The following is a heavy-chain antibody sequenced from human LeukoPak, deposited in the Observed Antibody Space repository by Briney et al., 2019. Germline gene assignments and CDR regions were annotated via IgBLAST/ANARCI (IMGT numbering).Heavy chain of an antibody. CDR3: ARVYYDFWSGYPIGGSFDY. CDR2: IYYSGST. D-gene: IGHD3-3*01. V-gene: IGHV4-59*01. J-gene: IGHJ4*02. Sequence: KPSETLSLTFSISGCSISTYYWSWIRQPPGKGLMWIGYIYYSGSTNYNHSLKSRVTISVDTSKNQFSLKLSSVTAADTAVYYCARVYYDFWSGYPIGGSFDYWGQGTLVTVSS. CDR1: GCSISTYY.